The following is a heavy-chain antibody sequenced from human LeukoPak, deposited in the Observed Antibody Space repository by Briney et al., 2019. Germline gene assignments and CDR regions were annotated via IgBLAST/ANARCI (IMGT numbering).Heavy chain of an antibody. J-gene: IGHJ6*03. CDR1: GGTFSSYA. V-gene: IGHV1-69*01. Sequence: SVKVSCKASGGTFSSYAISWVRQAPGQGLEWMGGIIPIFGTANYAQKFQGRVTITADESTSTAYMELSSLRSEDTAVYYCATKRMYSNFDYYSYYMDVWGKGTTVTVSS. CDR3: ATKRMYSNFDYYSYYMDV. CDR2: IIPIFGTA. D-gene: IGHD4-11*01.